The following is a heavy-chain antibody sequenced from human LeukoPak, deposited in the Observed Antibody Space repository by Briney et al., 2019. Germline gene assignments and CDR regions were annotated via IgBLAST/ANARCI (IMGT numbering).Heavy chain of an antibody. J-gene: IGHJ4*02. CDR3: ARIHSGWYDIDY. CDR2: IYYSGST. Sequence: SETLSLTCTVSGGSISSGDYYWSWIRQPPGKGLEWIGYIYYSGSTYYNPSLKSRVTISVDTSKNQFSLKLSSVTAADTAVYYCARIHSGWYDIDYWGQGTLVTVSS. D-gene: IGHD6-19*01. CDR1: GGSISSGDYY. V-gene: IGHV4-30-4*01.